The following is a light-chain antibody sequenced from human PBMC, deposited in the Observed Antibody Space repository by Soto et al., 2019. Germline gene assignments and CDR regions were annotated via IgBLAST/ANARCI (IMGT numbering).Light chain of an antibody. CDR1: QSVSSTY. CDR2: GAS. CDR3: QQHGTSPIT. V-gene: IGKV3-20*01. Sequence: EIVLTQSPGTLSLSPVEIATLSCMASQSVSSTYLIWYQQKPGQAPRLLIYGASSRATGVPDRFSGSGSGTDFTLTISRLEPEDFAVYYCQQHGTSPITFGQGTRLEI. J-gene: IGKJ5*01.